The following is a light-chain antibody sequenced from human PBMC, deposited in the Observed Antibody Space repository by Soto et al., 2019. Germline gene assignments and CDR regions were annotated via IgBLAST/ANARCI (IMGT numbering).Light chain of an antibody. CDR1: QTVTNK. CDR3: QQYNSWPVT. V-gene: IGKV3-15*01. J-gene: IGKJ4*01. CDR2: DAS. Sequence: EIVMTQSPATLSVSPGERVVLSCRATQTVTNKLAWYQQKPGQAPRLLIYDASTRATGIPARFSGSGSGTEFTLTISSLQSEDFVLYYCQQYNSWPVTFGGGTKVAIK.